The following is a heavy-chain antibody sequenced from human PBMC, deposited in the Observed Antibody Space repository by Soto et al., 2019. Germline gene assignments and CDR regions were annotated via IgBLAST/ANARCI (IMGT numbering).Heavy chain of an antibody. D-gene: IGHD3-10*01. V-gene: IGHV1-46*01. CDR2: INPNGGST. Sequence: QVQLVQSGAEVKEPGASVKISCKPSGYSFTSFYMHWVRQAPGQGLEWIGTINPNGGSTTYAQKFQGRVTITRDTSTSTLYMDLSGLRSEDTAVYYCARAITHFDYWGQGTLVTVSS. CDR1: GYSFTSFY. J-gene: IGHJ4*02. CDR3: ARAITHFDY.